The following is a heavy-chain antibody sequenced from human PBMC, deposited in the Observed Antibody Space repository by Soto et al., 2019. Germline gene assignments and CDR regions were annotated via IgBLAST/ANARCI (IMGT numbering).Heavy chain of an antibody. J-gene: IGHJ4*02. CDR2: INSDGSST. CDR3: AREAAAGTGEGGLIDY. D-gene: IGHD6-13*01. V-gene: IGHV3-74*01. Sequence: GGSLRLSCAASGFTFSSYWMHWVRQAPGKGLVWVSRINSDGSSTSYADSVKGRFTITRDNAKNTLYLQMNSLRAEDTAGYYCAREAAAGTGEGGLIDYWGQGTLVTVSS. CDR1: GFTFSSYW.